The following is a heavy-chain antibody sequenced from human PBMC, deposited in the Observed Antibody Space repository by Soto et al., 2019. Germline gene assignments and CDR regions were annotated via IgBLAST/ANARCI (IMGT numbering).Heavy chain of an antibody. CDR2: INAGNGNT. J-gene: IGHJ4*02. CDR3: ARDIAVAGTGVVGYYFDY. CDR1: GYTFTSYA. D-gene: IGHD6-19*01. V-gene: IGHV1-3*01. Sequence: ASVKVSCKASGYTFTSYAMHWVRQAPGQRLEWMGWINAGNGNTKYSQKFQGRVTITRDTSASTAYMELSSLRSEDTAVYYCARDIAVAGTGVVGYYFDYWGQGTLVTVSS.